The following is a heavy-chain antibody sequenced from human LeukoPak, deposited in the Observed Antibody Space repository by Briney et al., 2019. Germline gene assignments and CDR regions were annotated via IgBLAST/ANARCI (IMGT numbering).Heavy chain of an antibody. CDR1: GGSFSGYY. D-gene: IGHD3-3*01. J-gene: IGHJ5*02. CDR2: INHSGST. Sequence: SETLSLTCAVYGGSFSGYYWSWIRQPPGKGLEWIGEINHSGSTNYNPSLKSRVTISVDASKNQFSLKLSSVTAADTAVYYCARGGHNYDFWSGYYTGYWFDPWGQGTLVTVSS. CDR3: ARGGHNYDFWSGYYTGYWFDP. V-gene: IGHV4-34*01.